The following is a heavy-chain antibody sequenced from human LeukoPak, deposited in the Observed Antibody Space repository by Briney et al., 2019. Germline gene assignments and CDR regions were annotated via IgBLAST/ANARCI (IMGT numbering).Heavy chain of an antibody. D-gene: IGHD3-10*01. CDR1: GFDFRSYA. CDR3: AKSAQLYYGSGSYHYPYYDYFMAV. J-gene: IGHJ6*03. Sequence: GGSLRLSCTASGFDFRSYAMAWVRQAPGKGLEGVAAIGSDGDRVHEDSVKGRFTISRDNSKNTLYLQMNSLRAEDTAVYFCAKSAQLYYGSGSYHYPYYDYFMAVWGKGTTVIVSS. CDR2: IGSDGDR. V-gene: IGHV3-23*01.